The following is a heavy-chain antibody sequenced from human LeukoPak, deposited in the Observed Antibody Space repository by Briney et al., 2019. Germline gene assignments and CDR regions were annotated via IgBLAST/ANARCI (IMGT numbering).Heavy chain of an antibody. D-gene: IGHD2-2*01. J-gene: IGHJ4*02. CDR3: ARDRATSFGNLFDY. Sequence: PSETLSLTCTVSGGSISTYYWSWIRQPPGKALEWIGYIYYSGSTNYSPSLKSRVTISVDTSKNQFSLKLSSVTAADTAVYYCARDRATSFGNLFDYWGQGALVTVSS. CDR2: IYYSGST. CDR1: GGSISTYY. V-gene: IGHV4-59*01.